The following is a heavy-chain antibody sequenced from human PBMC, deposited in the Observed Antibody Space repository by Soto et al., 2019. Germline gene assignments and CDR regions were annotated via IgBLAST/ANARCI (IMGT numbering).Heavy chain of an antibody. J-gene: IGHJ4*02. D-gene: IGHD3-10*01. Sequence: TSETLSLTCTVSGGSISSYYWSWIRQPPGKGLEWIGYIYYSGSTNYNPSLKSRVTISVDTSKNQFSLKLSSVTAADTAVYYCASSGRWDFDYWGQGTLVTVSS. CDR1: GGSISSYY. CDR3: ASSGRWDFDY. CDR2: IYYSGST. V-gene: IGHV4-59*01.